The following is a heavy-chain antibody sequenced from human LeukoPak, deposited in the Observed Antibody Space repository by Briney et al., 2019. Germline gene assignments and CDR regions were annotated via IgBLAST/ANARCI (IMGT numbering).Heavy chain of an antibody. V-gene: IGHV4-59*02. CDR1: GASVSSYY. CDR3: ARGPLDSGYTYFDY. J-gene: IGHJ4*02. CDR2: FSYSGST. D-gene: IGHD5-12*01. Sequence: PSETLSLTCTVSGASVSSYYWSWIRQPPGKGPEWIGYFSYSGSTNYNPSLKSRVTISVDTSKNQFSLNLSSVTAADTAVYYCARGPLDSGYTYFDYWGQGTLVSVAS.